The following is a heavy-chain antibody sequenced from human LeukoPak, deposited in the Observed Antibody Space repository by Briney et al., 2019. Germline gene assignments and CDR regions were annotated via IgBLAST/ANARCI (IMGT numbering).Heavy chain of an antibody. CDR3: ARYRYSSGWYETIYYFDY. CDR1: GGSFSGYY. CDR2: INHSGST. Sequence: PSETLSLTCAVYGGSFSGYYWSWIRQPPGKGLEWIGEINHSGSTNYNPSLKGRVTISVDTSKNQFSLKLSSVTAADTAVYYCARYRYSSGWYETIYYFDYWGQGTLVTVSS. J-gene: IGHJ4*02. D-gene: IGHD6-19*01. V-gene: IGHV4-34*01.